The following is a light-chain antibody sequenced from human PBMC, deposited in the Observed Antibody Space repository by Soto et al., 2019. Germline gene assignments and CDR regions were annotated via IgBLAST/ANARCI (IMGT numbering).Light chain of an antibody. CDR3: QSYDSSLISYV. J-gene: IGLJ1*01. V-gene: IGLV1-40*01. CDR1: SSNIGAGYD. Sequence: QSVLTQPPSVSGAPGQRVTISCTGSSSNIGAGYDVHWYQQLPGTAPKLLIYGDNNRPSGVPDRFSGSKSGTSASLAITGLQAEDEADYYCQSYDSSLISYVFGIGTKVTVL. CDR2: GDN.